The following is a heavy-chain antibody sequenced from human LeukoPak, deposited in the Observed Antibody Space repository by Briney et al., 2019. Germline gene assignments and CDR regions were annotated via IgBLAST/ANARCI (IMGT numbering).Heavy chain of an antibody. CDR1: GFTFSTYT. CDR2: ISGNGGST. J-gene: IGHJ4*02. Sequence: GGSLRLSCAASGFTFSTYTMSWVRQAPGKGLEWVSGISGNGGSTYYAASVKGRFTISRDNSKTTLYLQMNSLTAEDPAGYYCAISGGSWACAHWGQGTLVTASS. D-gene: IGHD1-26*01. V-gene: IGHV3-23*01. CDR3: AISGGSWACAH.